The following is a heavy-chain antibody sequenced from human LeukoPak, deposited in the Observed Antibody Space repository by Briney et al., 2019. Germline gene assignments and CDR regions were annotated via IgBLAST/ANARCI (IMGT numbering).Heavy chain of an antibody. J-gene: IGHJ4*02. Sequence: SVKVSCKASGYTFAGYYMHWVRQAPGQGLEWMGWINPKIGGTNYAQKFQGRVTMTRDTSISTAYMELSRLRSDDTAVYYCAREIGSGSFLDNWGQGTLVTVSS. CDR2: INPKIGGT. CDR3: AREIGSGSFLDN. V-gene: IGHV1-2*02. D-gene: IGHD3-10*01. CDR1: GYTFAGYY.